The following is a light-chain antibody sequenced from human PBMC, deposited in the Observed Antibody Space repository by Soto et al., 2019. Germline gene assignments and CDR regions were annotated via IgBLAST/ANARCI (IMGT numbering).Light chain of an antibody. V-gene: IGKV3-11*01. CDR1: PSVTNY. J-gene: IGKJ5*01. CDR2: GAF. CDR3: QQRNIWPPVT. Sequence: EIVLTQSPATLSFSPGERATLSCRASPSVTNYLAWYQQKPGQPPRLLIYGAFNRAAGIPARFSGSGSGTDFTLTISSLEPADSAVYYCQQRNIWPPVTFGQGTRLEIK.